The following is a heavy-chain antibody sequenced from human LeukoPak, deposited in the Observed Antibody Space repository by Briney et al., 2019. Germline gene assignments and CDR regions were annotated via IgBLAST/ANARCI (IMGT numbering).Heavy chain of an antibody. J-gene: IGHJ5*02. D-gene: IGHD3-10*01. V-gene: IGHV4-59*01. CDR1: GGSISYYY. CDR2: IYYSGST. CDR3: ARDYPLEVRGRAPFDP. Sequence: PSETLSLTCTVSGGSISYYYWSWIRQPPGKGLEWIGYIYYSGSTNYNPSLKSRVTISVDTSKNQFSLKLSSVTAADTAVYYCARDYPLEVRGRAPFDPWGQGTLVTVSS.